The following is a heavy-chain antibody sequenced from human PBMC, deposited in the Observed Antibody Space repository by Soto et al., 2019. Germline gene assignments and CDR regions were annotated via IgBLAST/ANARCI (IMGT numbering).Heavy chain of an antibody. V-gene: IGHV3-23*01. CDR1: GFICSSYD. CDR3: AKATATGGGAFDI. CDR2: ILVGGST. D-gene: IGHD2-8*02. Sequence: GSLRLSCAASGFICSSYDMSWVGQAPGKGLEWVSTILVGGSTHYEDSVKGRFTISRDRSKNTLYLQMNSLTAGDTAVYYCAKATATGGGAFDICGQGTMVTVSS. J-gene: IGHJ3*02.